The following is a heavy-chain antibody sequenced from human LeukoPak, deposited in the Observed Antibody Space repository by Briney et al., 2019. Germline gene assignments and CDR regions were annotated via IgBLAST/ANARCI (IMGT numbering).Heavy chain of an antibody. V-gene: IGHV4-34*01. CDR3: ARGRGRYSGSDSRGTLNY. Sequence: SDTLSLTCAVYGGSFSVYYWSWIRQPPGKGLEWIGEINHSGSTNYHPSLKSRVTISVDTSKNQFSMQLSSVTAADTAVYYCARGRGRYSGSDSRGTLNYWGQGTLVTVSS. CDR1: GGSFSVYY. J-gene: IGHJ4*02. D-gene: IGHD5-12*01. CDR2: INHSGST.